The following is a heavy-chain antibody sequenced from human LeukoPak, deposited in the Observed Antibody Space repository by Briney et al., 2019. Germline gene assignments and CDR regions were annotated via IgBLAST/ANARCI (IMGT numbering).Heavy chain of an antibody. CDR1: GYTFTSYA. CDR3: ARVKGFWRYGGYSYGYTDY. D-gene: IGHD5-18*01. CDR2: INAGNGNT. J-gene: IGHJ4*02. Sequence: ASVKVSCKASGYTFTSYAMHWVRQAPGQRLEWMGWINAGNGNTKYSQKFQGRVTITRDTSASTAYMELSSLRSEDTAVYYCARVKGFWRYGGYSYGYTDYWSQGTLVTVSS. V-gene: IGHV1-3*01.